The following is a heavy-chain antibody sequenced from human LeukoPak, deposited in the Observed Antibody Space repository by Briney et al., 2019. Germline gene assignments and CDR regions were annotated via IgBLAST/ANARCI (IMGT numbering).Heavy chain of an antibody. V-gene: IGHV3-53*01. CDR2: IYSGGST. D-gene: IGHD2-21*02. J-gene: IGHJ3*02. CDR3: ARDFAYCGGDCHSDAFDI. CDR1: GFTVSSNY. Sequence: TGGSLRLSCAASGFTVSSNYMSWVRQAPGKGLEWVSVIYSGGSTYYADSVKGRFTISRDNSKNTLYLQMNSLRAEDTAVYYCARDFAYCGGDCHSDAFDIWGQGTMVTVSS.